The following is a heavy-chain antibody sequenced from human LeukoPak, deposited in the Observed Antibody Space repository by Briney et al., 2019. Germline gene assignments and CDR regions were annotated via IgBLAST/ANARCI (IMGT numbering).Heavy chain of an antibody. V-gene: IGHV4-34*01. D-gene: IGHD1-1*01. Sequence: SETLSLTCAVYGGSFSGYYWSWIRQPPGKGLEWIGEINHSGSTNYNPSLKSRVTISVDTSQNQFSLKLTSVTAADTAVYYCARGENGRSWYFDLWGRGTLVTVSS. CDR3: ARGENGRSWYFDL. CDR2: INHSGST. J-gene: IGHJ2*01. CDR1: GGSFSGYY.